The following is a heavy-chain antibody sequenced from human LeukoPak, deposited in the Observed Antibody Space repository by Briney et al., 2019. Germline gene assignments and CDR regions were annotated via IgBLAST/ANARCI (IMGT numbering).Heavy chain of an antibody. CDR2: IYYTGST. D-gene: IGHD6-19*01. J-gene: IGHJ3*02. V-gene: IGHV4-59*08. Sequence: SETLSLTCSVSGGSIGRYWWSWIRQPPGKGLEWIGYIYYTGSTNCNPSLKSRVTISLDMSKNRLSLKLSSVTAADTAVYYCARCTRDSSGLGAFHIWGQGTLVTVSS. CDR1: GGSIGRYW. CDR3: ARCTRDSSGLGAFHI.